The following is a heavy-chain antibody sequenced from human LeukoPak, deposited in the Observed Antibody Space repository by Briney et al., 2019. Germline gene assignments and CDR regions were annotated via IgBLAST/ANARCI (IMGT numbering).Heavy chain of an antibody. Sequence: GGSLRLSCAASRFTFSSYAMSWVRQAPGKGLEWVSAISGSGGRTYYADSVKGRFTISRDNSKNTLYLQMNSLRAEDTAVYYCATGAYCGGDCWYYYGMDVWGQGTTVTVSS. CDR1: RFTFSSYA. D-gene: IGHD2-21*02. J-gene: IGHJ6*02. CDR2: ISGSGGRT. CDR3: ATGAYCGGDCWYYYGMDV. V-gene: IGHV3-23*01.